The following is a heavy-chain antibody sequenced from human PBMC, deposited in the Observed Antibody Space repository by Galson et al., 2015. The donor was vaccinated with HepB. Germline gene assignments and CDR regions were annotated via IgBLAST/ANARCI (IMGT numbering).Heavy chain of an antibody. CDR2: ISWNSGSI. CDR3: AKDISLGYSGYDPPPNIVVVVAATGFDY. V-gene: IGHV3-9*01. D-gene: IGHD2-15*01. J-gene: IGHJ4*02. Sequence: SLRLSCAASGFTFDDYAMHWVRQAPGKGLEWVSGISWNSGSIGYADSVKGRFTISRDNAKNSLYLQMNSLRAEDTALYYCAKDISLGYSGYDPPPNIVVVVAATGFDYWGQGTLVTVSS. CDR1: GFTFDDYA.